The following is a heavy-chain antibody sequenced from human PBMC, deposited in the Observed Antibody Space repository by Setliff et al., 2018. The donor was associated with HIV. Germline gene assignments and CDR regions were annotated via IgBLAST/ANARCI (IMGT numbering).Heavy chain of an antibody. J-gene: IGHJ5*02. D-gene: IGHD3-3*01. CDR1: GLTFDDWG. Sequence: GGSLRLSCAASGLTFDDWGMTWVRQAPGKGLEWVSSIDWSGAGATYTDSVKGRFTISRDNAGRSLYLQMNSLKVEDTALYYCTRGLERTNALFGVVSIWLDPWGQGTLVTVSS. CDR2: IDWSGAGA. CDR3: TRGLERTNALFGVVSIWLDP. V-gene: IGHV3-20*04.